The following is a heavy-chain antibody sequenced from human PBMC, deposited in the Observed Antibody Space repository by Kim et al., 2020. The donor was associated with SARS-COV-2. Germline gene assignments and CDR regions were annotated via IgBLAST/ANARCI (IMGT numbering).Heavy chain of an antibody. J-gene: IGHJ4*02. D-gene: IGHD2-21*01. CDR1: GFTFSNYW. Sequence: GGSLRLSCAASGFTFSNYWMHWVRQTPGKGLVWVSRIINDGSGADYADSVKGRFTISRDKAKSTLYLQMDSLTDDDTAVYYCARFAVVTGGDYWGQGTLV. CDR3: ARFAVVTGGDY. CDR2: IINDGSGA. V-gene: IGHV3-74*01.